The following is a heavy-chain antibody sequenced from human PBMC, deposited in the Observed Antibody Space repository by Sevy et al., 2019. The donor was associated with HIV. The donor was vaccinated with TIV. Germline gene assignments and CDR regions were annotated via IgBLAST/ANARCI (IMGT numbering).Heavy chain of an antibody. CDR1: GYTFTSYG. V-gene: IGHV1-18*01. J-gene: IGHJ4*02. CDR3: ARGKGPGDSSGYYGLDY. Sequence: ASVKVSCKASGYTFTSYGISWVRQAPGQGLEWMGWISAYNGNTNYAQMLQGRVTMTTDTSTSTAYMELRSLRSDDTAVYYCARGKGPGDSSGYYGLDYWGQGTLVTVSS. D-gene: IGHD3-22*01. CDR2: ISAYNGNT.